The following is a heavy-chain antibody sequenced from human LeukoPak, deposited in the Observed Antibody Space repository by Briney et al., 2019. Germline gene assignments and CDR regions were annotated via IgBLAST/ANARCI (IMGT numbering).Heavy chain of an antibody. Sequence: GASVKVSCTASGYTFTTYDINWVRQAAGQGLEWMGWMNPHSGNAGYAQKFQGRVTMTRDTSISTAYMELSSLRSEDTAVYYCARIPHRVPHNWFDPWGQGTLVTVSS. D-gene: IGHD2-2*01. CDR2: MNPHSGNA. CDR1: GYTFTTYD. J-gene: IGHJ5*02. V-gene: IGHV1-8*01. CDR3: ARIPHRVPHNWFDP.